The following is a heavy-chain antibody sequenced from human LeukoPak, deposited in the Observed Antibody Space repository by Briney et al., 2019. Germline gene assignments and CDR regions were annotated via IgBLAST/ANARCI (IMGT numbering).Heavy chain of an antibody. V-gene: IGHV4-4*07. Sequence: SETLSLTCTVSGGSMTSYYWSRIRQPAGKGLEWIGRIYTSGSTNYNPSLKSRVTMSVDTSKNQFSLELRSVTAADTALYYCARDYNDILTGCFDYWGQGTLVTVSP. J-gene: IGHJ4*02. CDR3: ARDYNDILTGCFDY. CDR2: IYTSGST. D-gene: IGHD3-9*01. CDR1: GGSMTSYY.